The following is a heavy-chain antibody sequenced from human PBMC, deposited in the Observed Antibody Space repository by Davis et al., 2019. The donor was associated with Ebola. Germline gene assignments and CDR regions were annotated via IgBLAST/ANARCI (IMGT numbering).Heavy chain of an antibody. V-gene: IGHV3-23*01. CDR3: ARAVGPAQRAYYDY. Sequence: ESLKLSCADSGFPFSGYAMTWVRQAPGKGLEWVSSISDTTGDTFYVDPVKGRFTITRDNSKSTLYLQMHSLRVEDTAVYYCARAVGPAQRAYYDYWGQGTLVTVSS. D-gene: IGHD1-26*01. CDR2: ISDTTGDT. J-gene: IGHJ4*02. CDR1: GFPFSGYA.